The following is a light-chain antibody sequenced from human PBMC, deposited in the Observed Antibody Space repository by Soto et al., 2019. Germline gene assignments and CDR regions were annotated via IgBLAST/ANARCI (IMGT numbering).Light chain of an antibody. CDR2: GAS. Sequence: EVVMTQSPATLSVSPGERATLSCRASQRVSSNLAWYQQRPGQAPRLLIYGASTRATGIPARFSGSGSGTEFTLAISSLQSEDCAVYYCQQYDNWPPWTFGQGTKVEVK. V-gene: IGKV3-15*01. CDR1: QRVSSN. CDR3: QQYDNWPPWT. J-gene: IGKJ1*01.